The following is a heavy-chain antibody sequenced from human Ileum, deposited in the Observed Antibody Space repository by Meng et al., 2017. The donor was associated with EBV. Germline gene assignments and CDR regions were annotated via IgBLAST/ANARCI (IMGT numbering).Heavy chain of an antibody. V-gene: IGHV4-34*01. CDR2: INHSGST. J-gene: IGHJ6*02. Sequence: VELQQWGAGMLKPAETRPPPCPVYGGSFLGYYWSWIRQPPGKGLEWIGEINHSGSTNYNPSLKSRVTISVDTSKNQFSLKLSSVTAADTAVYYCARGNYDILTGYANYGMDVWGQGTTVTVSS. D-gene: IGHD3-9*01. CDR3: ARGNYDILTGYANYGMDV. CDR1: GGSFLGYY.